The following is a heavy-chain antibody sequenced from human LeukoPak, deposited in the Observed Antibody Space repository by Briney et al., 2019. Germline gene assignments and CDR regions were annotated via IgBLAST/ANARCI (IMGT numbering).Heavy chain of an antibody. Sequence: GESLRLSCVDLGGGRNNIYMNWVRHSPQKGLEWLSMMISGGSVDYADSVKSRFSISKDTSRNTIYLQMNSLRVEDTAIYYCAKVPEAGTGYGMDVWGQGTTVTVS. CDR2: MISGGSV. D-gene: IGHD2-2*01. V-gene: IGHV3-53*01. J-gene: IGHJ6*02. CDR3: AKVPEAGTGYGMDV. CDR1: GGGRNNIY.